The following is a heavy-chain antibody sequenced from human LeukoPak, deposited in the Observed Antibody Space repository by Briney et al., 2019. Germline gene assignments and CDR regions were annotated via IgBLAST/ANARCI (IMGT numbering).Heavy chain of an antibody. CDR1: GGSISSYY. V-gene: IGHV4-59*01. J-gene: IGHJ5*02. CDR3: ARDYYVGNWFDP. Sequence: SETLSLTCTVSGGSISSYYWSWIRQPPGKGLEWIGYIYYRGSTNYNPSLKSRVTISVDTSKNQFSLKLSSVTAADTAVYYCARDYYVGNWFDPWGQGTLVTVSS. CDR2: IYYRGST. D-gene: IGHD3-10*02.